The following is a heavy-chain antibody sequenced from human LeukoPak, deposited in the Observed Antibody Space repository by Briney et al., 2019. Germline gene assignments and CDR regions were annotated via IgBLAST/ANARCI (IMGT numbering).Heavy chain of an antibody. CDR3: ARGRAVAGRNYYGMDV. CDR1: GGSFSGYY. V-gene: IGHV4-34*01. CDR2: INHSGST. J-gene: IGHJ6*04. Sequence: SETLSLTCAAYGGSFSGYYWSWIRQPPGKGLEWIGEINHSGSTNYNPSLKSRVTISVDTSKNQFSLKLSSVTAADTAVYYCARGRAVAGRNYYGMDVWGKGTTVTVSS. D-gene: IGHD6-19*01.